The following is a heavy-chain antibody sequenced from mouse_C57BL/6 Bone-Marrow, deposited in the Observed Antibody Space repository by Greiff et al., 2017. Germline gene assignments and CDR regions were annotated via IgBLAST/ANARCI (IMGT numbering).Heavy chain of an antibody. CDR2: ISSGGSYT. V-gene: IGHV5-6*01. Sequence: EVKLLESGGDLVKPGGSLKLSCAASGFTFSSYGMSWVRQTPDQRLEWVATISSGGSYTYYTDSVKGRVTISRDNSTNTLYLQLSSLESEDKARYNCAEHALRYYYAMDYWGQGTSVTVSS. CDR3: AEHALRYYYAMDY. CDR1: GFTFSSYG. D-gene: IGHD1-3*01. J-gene: IGHJ4*01.